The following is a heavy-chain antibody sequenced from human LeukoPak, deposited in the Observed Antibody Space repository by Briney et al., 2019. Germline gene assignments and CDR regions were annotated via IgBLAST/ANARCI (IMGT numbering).Heavy chain of an antibody. J-gene: IGHJ4*02. CDR1: RFTFSSYA. CDR3: ARGIRSNDGGTYYPYHFDY. D-gene: IGHD3-22*01. V-gene: IGHV3-23*01. Sequence: GGSLRLSCAASRFTFSSYAMTWVRQPPGKGLEWVAAISGSGGTTYYADFAKGRFSISRDNSENTLYLQMYSLRAEDTAVYYCARGIRSNDGGTYYPYHFDYWGQGTLVTVSS. CDR2: ISGSGGTT.